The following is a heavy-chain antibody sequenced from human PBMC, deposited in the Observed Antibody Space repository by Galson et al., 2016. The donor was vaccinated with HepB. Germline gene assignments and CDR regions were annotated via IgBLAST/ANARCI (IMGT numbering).Heavy chain of an antibody. Sequence: CKASRYTFISDGISWVRQAPGQGLEWMGWISAYNDNTKFAQSLQGRVSMTSDTSTSTAYMELRSLRSYDTAVYYCARDKATGGLDVWGQGITVTVSS. V-gene: IGHV1-18*01. J-gene: IGHJ6*02. D-gene: IGHD5-12*01. CDR1: RYTFISDG. CDR3: ARDKATGGLDV. CDR2: ISAYNDNT.